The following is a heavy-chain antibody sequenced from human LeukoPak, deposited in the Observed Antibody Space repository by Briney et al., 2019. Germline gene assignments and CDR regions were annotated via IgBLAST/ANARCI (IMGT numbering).Heavy chain of an antibody. CDR1: GGSFSGYY. J-gene: IGHJ4*02. CDR3: ARGHFVAARPKLPYDY. CDR2: INHSGST. Sequence: SETLSLTCAVYGGSFSGYYWSWIRQPPGKGLEWIGEINHSGSTNYNPSFKSRVTISVDTSKNQFSLKLSSVTAADTAVYYCARGHFVAARPKLPYDYWGQGTLVTVSS. V-gene: IGHV4-34*01. D-gene: IGHD6-6*01.